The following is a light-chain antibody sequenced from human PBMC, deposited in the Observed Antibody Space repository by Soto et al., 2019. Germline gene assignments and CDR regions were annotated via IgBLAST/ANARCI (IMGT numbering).Light chain of an antibody. CDR3: QQYGASPLIT. Sequence: VFSPSARSVSMSPGATATLTSRALQSVSNNYLAWYQHRPGQAPRLLIYAASSRATGIPDRFSGSGSGTDFTLTINRLEPEDHAVYYCQQYGASPLITFGQRARLEI. CDR1: QSVSNNY. CDR2: AAS. J-gene: IGKJ5*01. V-gene: IGKV3-20*01.